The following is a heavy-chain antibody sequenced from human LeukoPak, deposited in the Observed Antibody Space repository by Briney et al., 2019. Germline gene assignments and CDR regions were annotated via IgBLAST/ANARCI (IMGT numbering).Heavy chain of an antibody. CDR2: ISYDGSNK. V-gene: IGHV3-30-3*01. CDR1: GFTFSSYA. CDR3: ASLSAAGPFDY. D-gene: IGHD1-14*01. Sequence: PGGSLRLSCAASGFTFSSYAMHWVRQAPGKGLEWVAVISYDGSNKYYADSVKGRFTISRDNSKNTLYLQMNSLRAEDTAVYYCASLSAAGPFDYWGQGTLVTVSS. J-gene: IGHJ4*02.